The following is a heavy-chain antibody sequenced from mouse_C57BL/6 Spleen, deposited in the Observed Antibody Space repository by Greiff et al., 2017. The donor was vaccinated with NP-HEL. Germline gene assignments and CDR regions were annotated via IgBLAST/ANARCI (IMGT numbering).Heavy chain of an antibody. CDR3: ARYYYGSSYEAMDY. J-gene: IGHJ4*01. Sequence: QVQLQQSGAELVRPGTSVKVSCKASGYAFTNYLIEWVKQRPGQGLEWIGVINPGSGGTNYNEKFKGKATLTAAKSSSTAYMQLSSLTSEDSAVYFCARYYYGSSYEAMDYWGQGTSVTVSS. D-gene: IGHD1-1*01. CDR2: INPGSGGT. CDR1: GYAFTNYL. V-gene: IGHV1-54*01.